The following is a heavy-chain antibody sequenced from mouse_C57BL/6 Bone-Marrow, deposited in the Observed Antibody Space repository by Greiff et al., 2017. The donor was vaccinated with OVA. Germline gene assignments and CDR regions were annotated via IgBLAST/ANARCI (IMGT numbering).Heavy chain of an antibody. CDR2: FYPGSGSI. V-gene: IGHV1-62-2*01. Sequence: VQLQQSGAELVKPGASVKLSCKASGYTFTEYTIHWVKQRSGQGLEWIGWFYPGSGSIKYNEKFKDKATLTADKSSSTVYRELSRLTSEDSAVYFCARHEENYGSSYDYYAMDNWGQGTSVTVSS. D-gene: IGHD1-1*01. CDR1: GYTFTEYT. J-gene: IGHJ4*01. CDR3: ARHEENYGSSYDYYAMDN.